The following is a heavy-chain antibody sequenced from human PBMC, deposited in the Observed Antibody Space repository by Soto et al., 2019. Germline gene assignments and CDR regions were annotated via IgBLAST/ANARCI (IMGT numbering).Heavy chain of an antibody. CDR1: GGTFSSYT. CDR2: IIPILGIA. Sequence: QVQLVQSGAEVKKPGSSVKVSCKASGGTFSSYTISWVRQAPGQGLEWMGRIIPILGIANYAQKFQGRVTITADKSTSTAYMELSSLRSEDTAVYYCARSHAEVGAFDIWGQGTMVTVSS. J-gene: IGHJ3*02. CDR3: ARSHAEVGAFDI. V-gene: IGHV1-69*02.